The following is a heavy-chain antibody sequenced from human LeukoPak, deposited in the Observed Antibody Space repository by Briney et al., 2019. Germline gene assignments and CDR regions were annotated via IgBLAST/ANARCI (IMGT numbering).Heavy chain of an antibody. J-gene: IGHJ4*02. D-gene: IGHD3-22*01. Sequence: GGSLRLSCAASGFTFSSYAMSWVRQAPGKGLEWVSTITTSDSTTYYADSVKGRFTISRDNSKNTLYLRMNSLRAEDTAVYYCAKFAGSSGSEGDGYWGQGTLVTVSS. CDR3: AKFAGSSGSEGDGY. CDR2: ITTSDSTT. CDR1: GFTFSSYA. V-gene: IGHV3-23*01.